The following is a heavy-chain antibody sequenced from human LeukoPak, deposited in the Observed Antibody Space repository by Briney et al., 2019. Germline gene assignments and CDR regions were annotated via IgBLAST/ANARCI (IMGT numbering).Heavy chain of an antibody. V-gene: IGHV6-1*01. J-gene: IGHJ4*02. D-gene: IGHD3-10*01. Sequence: QTLSLTCAISGDSVSSNSAAWNWIRQSPSRGLEWLGRTYYRSNWYNDYAISVKGRITINPDTSKNQFSLQLNSVTPEDTAVYYCARARLHHNYGSGTSFDYWGQGTLVTVSS. CDR2: TYYRSNWYN. CDR1: GDSVSSNSAA. CDR3: ARARLHHNYGSGTSFDY.